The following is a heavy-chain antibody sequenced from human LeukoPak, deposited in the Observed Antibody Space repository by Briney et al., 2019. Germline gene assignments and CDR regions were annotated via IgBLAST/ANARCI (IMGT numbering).Heavy chain of an antibody. J-gene: IGHJ4*02. CDR2: INHSGST. CDR1: GGSFSGYY. D-gene: IGHD6-19*01. CDR3: ARGHGSGWKIDY. Sequence: SSETLSLTCAVYGGSFSGYYWSWIRQPPGKGLEWIGEINHSGSTNYNPSLKSRVTISVDTSKNQFSLKLSSVTAAGAAVYYCARGHGSGWKIDYWGQGTLVTVSS. V-gene: IGHV4-34*01.